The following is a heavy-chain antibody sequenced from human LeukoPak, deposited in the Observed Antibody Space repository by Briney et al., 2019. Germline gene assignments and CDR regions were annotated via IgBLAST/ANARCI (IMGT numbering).Heavy chain of an antibody. CDR2: IRSKANSYAT. D-gene: IGHD2-21*01. CDR3: TRHPIRGDAFDI. CDR1: GFTFSGSA. J-gene: IGHJ3*02. V-gene: IGHV3-73*01. Sequence: PGGSLRLSCAASGFTFSGSAMHWVRQASGKGLEWVGRIRSKANSYATAYAASVKGRFTISRDDSKNTAYLQMNSLKTEDTAVYYCTRHPIRGDAFDIWGQGTMVTVSS.